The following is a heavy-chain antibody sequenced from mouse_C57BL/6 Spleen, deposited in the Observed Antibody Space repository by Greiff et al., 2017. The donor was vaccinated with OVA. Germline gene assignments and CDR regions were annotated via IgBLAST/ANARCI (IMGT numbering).Heavy chain of an antibody. J-gene: IGHJ1*03. CDR1: GFTFSDYG. CDR2: ISSGSSTI. V-gene: IGHV5-17*01. D-gene: IGHD1-1*01. Sequence: EVQLVESGGGLVKPGGSLKLSCAASGFTFSDYGMHWVRQAPEKGLEWVAYISSGSSTIYYADTVKGRFTISRDNAQNTLFLQMTSLRSEDTAMYYCARTLYYGSSYGYFDVWGTGTTVTVSS. CDR3: ARTLYYGSSYGYFDV.